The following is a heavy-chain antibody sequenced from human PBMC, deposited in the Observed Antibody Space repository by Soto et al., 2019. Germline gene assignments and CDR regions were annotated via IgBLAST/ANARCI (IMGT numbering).Heavy chain of an antibody. V-gene: IGHV5-51*01. CDR1: GYTFTNYW. Sequence: GESLKISCKGSGYTFTNYWIDWVRQMPGKGLEWMGIIYPGDSDTKYNPSFQGQVTISADKSITTTYLQWSSLKASDTAIYYCAASIFYYGMDVWGQGTTVTVSS. CDR3: AASIFYYGMDV. CDR2: IYPGDSDT. J-gene: IGHJ6*02.